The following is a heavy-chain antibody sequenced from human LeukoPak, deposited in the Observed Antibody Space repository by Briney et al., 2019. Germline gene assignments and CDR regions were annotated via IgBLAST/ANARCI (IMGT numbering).Heavy chain of an antibody. CDR3: ARDPYDTSANDAFDI. J-gene: IGHJ3*02. Sequence: SQTLSLTCTVSGGSISSGTYYWNWIRQPAGKGLEWIGRIYTSGSTNYNPSLKSRVTISMDTSKNQFSLKLTSVTAADTAMYYCARDPYDTSANDAFDIWSQGTMVSVSS. CDR2: IYTSGST. D-gene: IGHD3-22*01. CDR1: GGSISSGTYY. V-gene: IGHV4-61*02.